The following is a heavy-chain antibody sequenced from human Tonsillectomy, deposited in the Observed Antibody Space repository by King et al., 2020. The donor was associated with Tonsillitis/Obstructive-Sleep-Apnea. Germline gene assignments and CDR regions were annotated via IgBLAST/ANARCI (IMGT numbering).Heavy chain of an antibody. V-gene: IGHV3-23*04. CDR1: GFTFSSYA. Sequence: EVQLVESGGGLVQPGGSLRLSCAASGFTFSSYAMSWVRQAPGKGLEWVSAISGSGGSTYYADSVKGRFTISRDNSKNTLYLQMSNLRAEDTAGYYCAKDPTYYYDSSGYYNFEYWGQGTLVTVSS. CDR3: AKDPTYYYDSSGYYNFEY. J-gene: IGHJ4*02. CDR2: ISGSGGST. D-gene: IGHD3-22*01.